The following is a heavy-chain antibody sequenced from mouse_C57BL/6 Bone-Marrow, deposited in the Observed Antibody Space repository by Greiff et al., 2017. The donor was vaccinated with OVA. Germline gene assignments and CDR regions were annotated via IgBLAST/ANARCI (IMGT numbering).Heavy chain of an antibody. Sequence: DVKLVESGGDLVKPGGSLKLSCAASGFTFSSYGMSWVRQTPDKRLEWVATISSGGSYTYYPDSVKGRFTISRDNAKNTLYLQMSSLKSEDTAMYYCARPIYYGYDEAYWGQGTLVTVSA. V-gene: IGHV5-6*02. CDR3: ARPIYYGYDEAY. CDR1: GFTFSSYG. J-gene: IGHJ3*01. D-gene: IGHD2-2*01. CDR2: ISSGGSYT.